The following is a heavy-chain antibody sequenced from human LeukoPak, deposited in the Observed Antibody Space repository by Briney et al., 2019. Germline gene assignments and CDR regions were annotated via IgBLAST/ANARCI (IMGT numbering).Heavy chain of an antibody. J-gene: IGHJ6*04. D-gene: IGHD3-10*02. CDR3: AELGITMIGGV. CDR1: GFTFSSYE. Sequence: GSLRLSCAASGFTFSSYEMNWVRQAPGKGLEGVSYISSSGSTIYYAASVKGRFTISRDNAKNSLYLQMNSLRAEDTAVYYCAELGITMIGGVWGKGTTVTISS. CDR2: ISSSGSTI. V-gene: IGHV3-48*03.